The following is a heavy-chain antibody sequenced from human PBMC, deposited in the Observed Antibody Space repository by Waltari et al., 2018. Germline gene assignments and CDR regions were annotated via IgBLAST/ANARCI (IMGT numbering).Heavy chain of an antibody. V-gene: IGHV4-38-2*01. CDR1: GYSISSGYY. CDR2: IYHSGST. D-gene: IGHD3-3*01. CDR3: ARAREYDFWSGYFFDY. Sequence: QVQLQESGPGLVKPSETLSLTCAVSGYSISSGYYWGWIRQPPGKGLEWIGSIYHSGSTYYNPSLKSRVTISVDTSKNQLSQKLSSVTAADTAVYYCARAREYDFWSGYFFDYWGQGTLVTVSS. J-gene: IGHJ4*02.